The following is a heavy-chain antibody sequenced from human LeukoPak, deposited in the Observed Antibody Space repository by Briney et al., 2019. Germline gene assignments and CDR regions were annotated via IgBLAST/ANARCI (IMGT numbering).Heavy chain of an antibody. CDR1: GFTFSSYE. V-gene: IGHV3-48*03. Sequence: GGSLRLSCAASGFTFSSYEMNWVRQAPGKGLEWVSYISSSGSTIYYADSVKGRFTISRDNAKNSLYLQMNSLRAEDTAVYYCARDPYYYDSGSFAAFDIWGQGTMVTVSS. CDR2: ISSSGSTI. CDR3: ARDPYYYDSGSFAAFDI. D-gene: IGHD3-10*01. J-gene: IGHJ3*02.